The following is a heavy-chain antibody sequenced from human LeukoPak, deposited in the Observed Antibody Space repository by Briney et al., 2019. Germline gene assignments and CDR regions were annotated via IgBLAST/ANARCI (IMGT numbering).Heavy chain of an antibody. J-gene: IGHJ4*02. CDR1: GGSISSSSYY. V-gene: IGHV4-39*01. CDR2: IYYSGST. Sequence: SETLSLTCTVSGGSISSSSYYWGWIRQPPGKGLEWIGSIYYSGSTYYNPSLKSRVTISVDTSKHQFSLKLTSVTAADTALYYCARLSGWSHDWGQGTLVTVSS. D-gene: IGHD6-19*01. CDR3: ARLSGWSHD.